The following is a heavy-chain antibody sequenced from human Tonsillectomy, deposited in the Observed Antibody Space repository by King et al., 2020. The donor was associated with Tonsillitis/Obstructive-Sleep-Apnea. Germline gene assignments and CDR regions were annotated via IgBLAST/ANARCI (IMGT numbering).Heavy chain of an antibody. CDR2: IYWDDDN. CDR1: GFSLSTSGVG. CDR3: AHGAQYYYDSSGYYGYYFDY. Sequence: ITLKESGPTLVKPTQTLTLTCTFSGFSLSTSGVGVGWIREPPGKALEWLALIYWDDDNRYSPSLKSRLTITKDTSKNQVVLTMTNMDPVETATYYCAHGAQYYYDSSGYYGYYFDYWGQGTLVTVSS. J-gene: IGHJ4*02. D-gene: IGHD3-22*01. V-gene: IGHV2-5*02.